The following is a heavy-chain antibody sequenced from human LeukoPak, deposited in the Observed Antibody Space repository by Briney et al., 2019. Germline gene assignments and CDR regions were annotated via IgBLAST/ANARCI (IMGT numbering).Heavy chain of an antibody. J-gene: IGHJ4*02. Sequence: GGSLRLSCAASGFTFSSYAMSWVRQAPGKGLEWVSAISGSGGSTYCADSVKGRFTISRDNSKNTLYLQMSSLRSEDTAMYYCANSPDSSGYKHWGQGTLVTVSS. D-gene: IGHD3-22*01. CDR3: ANSPDSSGYKH. V-gene: IGHV3-23*01. CDR1: GFTFSSYA. CDR2: ISGSGGST.